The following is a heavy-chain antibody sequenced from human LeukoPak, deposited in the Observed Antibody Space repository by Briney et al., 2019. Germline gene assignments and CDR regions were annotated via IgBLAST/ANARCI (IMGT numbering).Heavy chain of an antibody. CDR3: ARVAVRDFDY. Sequence: ASVKVSCKASGYTFTSYDINWVRQATGQGLEWMGWMNPNSGNTGYAQKFQGRVTMTRDTSTSTVYMELSSLRSEDTAVYYCARVAVRDFDYWGQGTLVTVSS. CDR1: GYTFTSYD. D-gene: IGHD4-17*01. CDR2: MNPNSGNT. J-gene: IGHJ4*02. V-gene: IGHV1-8*01.